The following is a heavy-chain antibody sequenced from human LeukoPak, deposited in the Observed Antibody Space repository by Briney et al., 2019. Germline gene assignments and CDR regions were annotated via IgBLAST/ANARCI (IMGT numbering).Heavy chain of an antibody. D-gene: IGHD3-3*01. V-gene: IGHV3-30-3*01. CDR2: ISYDGSNK. CDR3: ARSLPTYYDFWSDYYYYGMDV. J-gene: IGHJ6*02. CDR1: GFTFSSYA. Sequence: GGSLRLSCAASGFTFSSYAMHWVRQAPGKGLEWVAVISYDGSNKYYADSVKGRFTISRDNSKNTLYLQMSSLRAEDTAVYYCARSLPTYYDFWSDYYYYGMDVWGQGTTLTVS.